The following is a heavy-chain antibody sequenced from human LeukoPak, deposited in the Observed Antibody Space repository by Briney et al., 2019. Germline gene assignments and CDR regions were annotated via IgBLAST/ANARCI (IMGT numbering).Heavy chain of an antibody. CDR1: GFTFSSYS. V-gene: IGHV3-21*04. CDR2: ISSSSSYI. D-gene: IGHD1-26*01. CDR3: ASSSGSYYGY. Sequence: GGSLRLSCAASGFTFSSYSMNWVRQAPGKGLEWVSSISSSSSYIYYADSVKGRFTISRDNSKNTLYLQMNSLRAEDTAVYYCASSSGSYYGYWGQGTLVTVSS. J-gene: IGHJ4*02.